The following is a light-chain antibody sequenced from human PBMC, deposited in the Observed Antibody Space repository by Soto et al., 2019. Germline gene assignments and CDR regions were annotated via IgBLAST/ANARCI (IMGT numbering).Light chain of an antibody. J-gene: IGKJ4*01. CDR1: QDINNW. V-gene: IGKV1D-12*01. CDR3: QQANSFPLT. Sequence: DSQVTQSPSSVSASVGDRVSITCRASQDINNWLAWYQQKPGKAPKLLIYTTSNLQSGVPSRFSGSRSGTDFTLTINSLQPEDFATYYCQQANSFPLTFGGGTKVEIK. CDR2: TTS.